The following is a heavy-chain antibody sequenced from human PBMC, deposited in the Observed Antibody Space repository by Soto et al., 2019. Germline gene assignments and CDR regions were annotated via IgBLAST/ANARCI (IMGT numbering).Heavy chain of an antibody. CDR2: IYHSGST. J-gene: IGHJ5*02. Sequence: QVQLQESGPGLVKPSETLSLTCTVSGGSVSSGSYHWGWIRQPPGKGLEWIGYIYHSGSTNYNPSPKSRVNISVDTSKNQFFLSLTSVTAADTAVYYCARLSAAWFDPWGQGTLVTVAS. D-gene: IGHD6-19*01. V-gene: IGHV4-61*01. CDR1: GGSVSSGSYH. CDR3: ARLSAAWFDP.